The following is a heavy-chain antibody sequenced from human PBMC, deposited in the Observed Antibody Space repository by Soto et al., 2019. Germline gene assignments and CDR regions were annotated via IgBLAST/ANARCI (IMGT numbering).Heavy chain of an antibody. Sequence: GESLKISCKGSGYTFSTYWIAWVRQMPGKGLEWMGIIYPGDSDTKYSPAFQGQVTISADKSINTAYLQWTSLEASDTTMYYCARKFAPEFFDSWGQGTLVTVSS. V-gene: IGHV5-51*01. D-gene: IGHD3-10*01. CDR2: IYPGDSDT. CDR3: ARKFAPEFFDS. CDR1: GYTFSTYW. J-gene: IGHJ4*02.